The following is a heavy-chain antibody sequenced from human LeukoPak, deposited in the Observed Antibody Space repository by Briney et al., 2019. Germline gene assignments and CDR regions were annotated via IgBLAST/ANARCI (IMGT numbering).Heavy chain of an antibody. D-gene: IGHD2-2*02. J-gene: IGHJ6*03. CDR3: ARAYCSSTTCYTNYYYYMDV. V-gene: IGHV5-51*01. CDR1: GYRFTSYW. Sequence: NRGESLKISCKGSGYRFTSYWIGWVRQMPGKGLEWMGIIYPGDSNTRYSPSFQGQVTISADKSISTAYLQWSSLKASDTAMYYCARAYCSSTTCYTNYYYYMDVWGKGTTVTVSS. CDR2: IYPGDSNT.